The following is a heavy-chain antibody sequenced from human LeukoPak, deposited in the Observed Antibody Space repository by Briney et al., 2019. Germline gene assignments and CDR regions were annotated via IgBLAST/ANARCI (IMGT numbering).Heavy chain of an antibody. CDR2: INHSGST. Sequence: SETLSLTCTVSGGSISSGSYYWSWIRQPPGKGLEWIGEINHSGSTNYNPSLKSRVTISVDTSKNQFSLKLSSVTAADTAVYYCQLRGVTLYYFDYWGQGTLVTVSS. J-gene: IGHJ4*02. CDR1: GGSISSGSYY. D-gene: IGHD3-10*01. V-gene: IGHV4-39*07. CDR3: QLRGVTLYYFDY.